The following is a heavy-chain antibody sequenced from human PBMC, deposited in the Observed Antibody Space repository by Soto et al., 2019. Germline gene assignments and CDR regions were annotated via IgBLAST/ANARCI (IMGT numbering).Heavy chain of an antibody. CDR2: INPSGGST. J-gene: IGHJ4*02. CDR1: GYTFTSYY. Sequence: ASVKVSCKASGYTFTSYYMHWVRQAPGQGLEWMGIINPSGGSTSYAQKFQGWVTMTRDTSISTAYMELSRLRSDDTAVYYCARSGYCSSTSCYYFDYWGQGTLVTVSS. D-gene: IGHD2-2*01. V-gene: IGHV1-46*01. CDR3: ARSGYCSSTSCYYFDY.